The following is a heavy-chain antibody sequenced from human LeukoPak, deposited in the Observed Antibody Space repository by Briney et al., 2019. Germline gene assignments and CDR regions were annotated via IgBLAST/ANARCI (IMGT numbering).Heavy chain of an antibody. CDR2: IYYSGST. V-gene: IGHV4-61*01. CDR1: GGSVSSGSHY. D-gene: IGHD1-26*01. J-gene: IGHJ4*02. CDR3: AKIGRGRATTRLYYFDY. Sequence: PSETLSLTCTVSGGSVSSGSHYWSWIRQPPGKGLEWIGYIYYSGSTNYNPSLKSRVTISVDTSKNQFSLKLSSVTAADTAVYYCAKIGRGRATTRLYYFDYWGQGTLVTVSS.